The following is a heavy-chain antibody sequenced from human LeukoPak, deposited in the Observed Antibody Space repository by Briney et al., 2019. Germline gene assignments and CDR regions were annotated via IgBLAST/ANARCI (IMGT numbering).Heavy chain of an antibody. Sequence: GGSLRLSCAASGFNFNNFGMHWVRQAPGKGLEWVATVSYDGSQKYYADSLKGRFTITKDNSKNTLYLHMNSLTTEDTAVYYCAKSMVRGPQGPIDYWGQGTLVTVSS. CDR2: VSYDGSQK. J-gene: IGHJ4*02. CDR1: GFNFNNFG. CDR3: AKSMVRGPQGPIDY. V-gene: IGHV3-30*18. D-gene: IGHD3-10*01.